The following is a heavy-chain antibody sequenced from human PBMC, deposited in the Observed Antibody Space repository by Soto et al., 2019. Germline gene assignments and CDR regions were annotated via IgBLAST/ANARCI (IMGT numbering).Heavy chain of an antibody. CDR2: INAGNGNT. V-gene: IGHV1-3*01. CDR3: ARVGATMKDFEY. J-gene: IGHJ4*02. CDR1: GYTFTSYA. D-gene: IGHD1-26*01. Sequence: GASVKVSCKASGYTFTSYAMHWVRQAPGQRLEWMGWINAGNGNTKYSQKFQGRVTITRDTSASTAYMELSSLRSEDTAVYYCARVGATMKDFEYWGQGTLVTVSS.